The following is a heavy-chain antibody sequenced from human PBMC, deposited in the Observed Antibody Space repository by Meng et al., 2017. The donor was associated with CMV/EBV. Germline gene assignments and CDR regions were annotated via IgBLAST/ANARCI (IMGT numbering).Heavy chain of an antibody. Sequence: QITLKESGPTLVTPTQTLTLTCTFSGFSPSTSGVGVGWFRQPPGKALEWLALIYWEVDKRYSPSLKSRLTITKDTSKNQVVLTMANMDPVDTATYYCAHLDTAKLHFDYWGQGTLVTVSS. CDR2: IYWEVDK. CDR1: GFSPSTSGVG. J-gene: IGHJ4*02. V-gene: IGHV2-5*02. CDR3: AHLDTAKLHFDY. D-gene: IGHD5-18*01.